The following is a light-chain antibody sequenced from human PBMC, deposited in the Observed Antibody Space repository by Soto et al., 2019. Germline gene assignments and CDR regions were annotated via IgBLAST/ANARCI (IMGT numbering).Light chain of an antibody. CDR2: DAS. V-gene: IGKV1-33*01. J-gene: IGKJ5*01. Sequence: DIQMTQSPSSLSASVGNRVTITCQASQDITNFLNWYQQKPGKAPKLLISDASNLETGVPSRFSGSGSGTDFTLTIGSLQPEDFATYYCQQYDNLPITFGQGTRLEIK. CDR3: QQYDNLPIT. CDR1: QDITNF.